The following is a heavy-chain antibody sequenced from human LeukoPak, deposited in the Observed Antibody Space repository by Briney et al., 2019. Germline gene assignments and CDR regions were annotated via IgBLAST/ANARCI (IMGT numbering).Heavy chain of an antibody. V-gene: IGHV4-39*01. CDR3: ARQYGGGKYYFDY. CDR2: IYYSGST. D-gene: IGHD4-23*01. J-gene: IGHJ4*02. Sequence: PSETLSRTCTVSGGSISSSSYYWGWIRQPPGKGLEWIGSIYYSGSTYYNPSLKSRVTISVDTSKNQFSLKLSSVTAADTAVYYCARQYGGGKYYFDYWGQGTLVTVSS. CDR1: GGSISSSSYY.